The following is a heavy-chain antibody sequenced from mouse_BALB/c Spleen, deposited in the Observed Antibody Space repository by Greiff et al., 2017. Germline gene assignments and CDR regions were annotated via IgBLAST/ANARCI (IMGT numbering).Heavy chain of an antibody. D-gene: IGHD2-4*01. V-gene: IGHV3-8*02. CDR1: GDSITSGY. J-gene: IGHJ3*01. CDR2: ISYSGST. Sequence: EVKVVESGPSLVKPSQTLSLTCSVTGDSITSGYWNWIRKFPGNKLEYMGYISYSGSTYYNPSLKSRISITRDTSKNQYYLQLNSVTTEDTATYYCARYDYDGGSFAYWGQGTLVTVSA. CDR3: ARYDYDGGSFAY.